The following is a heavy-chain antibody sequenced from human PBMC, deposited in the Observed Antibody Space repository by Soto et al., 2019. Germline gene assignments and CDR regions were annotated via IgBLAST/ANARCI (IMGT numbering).Heavy chain of an antibody. CDR1: GFPFSSYA. V-gene: IGHV3-23*01. Sequence: PGGSLRLSCAASGFPFSSYAMSWVRQAPGKGLEWVSAISGSGGSTYYADSVKGRFTISRDNSKNTLYLQMNSLRAEDTAVYYCAKDTLRRSTFDYWGQGTLVTVSS. CDR2: ISGSGGST. D-gene: IGHD2-15*01. J-gene: IGHJ4*02. CDR3: AKDTLRRSTFDY.